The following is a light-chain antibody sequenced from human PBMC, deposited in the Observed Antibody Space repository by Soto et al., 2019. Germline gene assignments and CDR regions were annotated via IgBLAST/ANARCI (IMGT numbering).Light chain of an antibody. J-gene: IGLJ1*01. Sequence: QSVLTQPPSASGTPGQRVTISCSGSSSNIGSNSVTWYQQLPGTAPTLLIFSNNQRPSGVPDRFSGSKPGTSASLAISGLQSEDEADYYCAAWDDSLNGSYVFGTGTKVTVL. CDR2: SNN. V-gene: IGLV1-44*01. CDR3: AAWDDSLNGSYV. CDR1: SSNIGSNS.